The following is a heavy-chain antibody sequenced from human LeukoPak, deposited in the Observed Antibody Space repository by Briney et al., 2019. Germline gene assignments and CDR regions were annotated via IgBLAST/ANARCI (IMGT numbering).Heavy chain of an antibody. CDR3: AKDLTKAARPFGEFDY. CDR2: ISGSGGST. V-gene: IGHV3-23*01. J-gene: IGHJ4*02. D-gene: IGHD6-6*01. Sequence: GGSLRLSCAASGFTFSSYAMSWVRQAPGKGLEWVSAISGSGGSTYYADSVKGRFTISRDNSKNTLYLQMNSLRAEDTAVYYCAKDLTKAARPFGEFDYWGQGTLVTVSS. CDR1: GFTFSSYA.